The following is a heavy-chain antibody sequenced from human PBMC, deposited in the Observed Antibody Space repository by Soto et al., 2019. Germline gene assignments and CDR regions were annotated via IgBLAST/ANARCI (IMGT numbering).Heavy chain of an antibody. V-gene: IGHV3-30*03. CDR1: GFTFSSYG. CDR2: ISYDGSNK. CDR3: ARSGSYYGGGMDV. J-gene: IGHJ6*02. D-gene: IGHD1-26*01. Sequence: QVQLVESGGGVVQPGRSLRLSCAASGFTFSSYGMHWVRQAPGKGLEWVAVISYDGSNKYYADSVKGRFTISRDNSKNTLYLKMNSLRAEDTAVYYCARSGSYYGGGMDVWGQGTTVTVSS.